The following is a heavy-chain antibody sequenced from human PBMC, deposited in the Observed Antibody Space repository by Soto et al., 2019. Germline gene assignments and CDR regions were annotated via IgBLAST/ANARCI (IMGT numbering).Heavy chain of an antibody. CDR1: GGSFSGYY. CDR2: INHSGST. J-gene: IGHJ6*02. D-gene: IGHD2-2*01. Sequence: QVQLQQWGAGLLKPSETLSLTCAVYGGSFSGYYWSWIRQPPGKGLEWIGEINHSGSTNYNPSLKRRVTISVDTSKNQFSLKLSSVTAADTAVYYCAREDIVVVPAVLYYYYYGMDVWGQGTTVTVSS. V-gene: IGHV4-34*01. CDR3: AREDIVVVPAVLYYYYYGMDV.